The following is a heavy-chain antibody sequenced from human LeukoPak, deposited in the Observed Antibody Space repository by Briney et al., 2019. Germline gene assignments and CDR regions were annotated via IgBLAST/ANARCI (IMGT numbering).Heavy chain of an antibody. CDR1: GVTISSSSYY. V-gene: IGHV4-39*01. CDR3: AGLMAVSGKGYNWFDP. CDR2: IYYSGST. Sequence: SETLSLTCTVSGVTISSSSYYWGWLRQPPGKGLEWIGSIYYSGSTYYNPARNSRATISVDTPKNQFSLKLSSVTAADTAVYYCAGLMAVSGKGYNWFDPWGQGTLVTVSS. J-gene: IGHJ5*02. D-gene: IGHD6-19*01.